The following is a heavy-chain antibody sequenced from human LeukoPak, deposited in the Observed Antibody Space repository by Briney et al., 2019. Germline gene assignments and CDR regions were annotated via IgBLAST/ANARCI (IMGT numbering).Heavy chain of an antibody. D-gene: IGHD6-13*01. CDR1: GFSFSTSW. Sequence: GGSLRLSCAASGFSFSTSWMHWVRQVPGKGLVWVSLINSDGSSTSYADSVKGRFTISRDNAKNTLYLQMNSLRAEDTAVYYCARASRIAAAGYYYYYYMDVWGKGTTVTISS. CDR2: INSDGSST. CDR3: ARASRIAAAGYYYYYYMDV. J-gene: IGHJ6*03. V-gene: IGHV3-74*01.